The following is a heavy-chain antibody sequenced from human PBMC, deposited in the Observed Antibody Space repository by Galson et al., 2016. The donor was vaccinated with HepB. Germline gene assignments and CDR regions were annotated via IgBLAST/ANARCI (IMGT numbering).Heavy chain of an antibody. CDR1: GFTFSSYS. V-gene: IGHV3-64D*08. CDR2: ISNDGRSR. D-gene: IGHD2-2*01. CDR3: LKSGYCGITDCFHAFDI. J-gene: IGHJ3*02. Sequence: SLRLSCAASGFTFSSYSMQWVRQAPGKGLEYISTISNDGRSRYFVDSVRGRFTISRDNSKNTVYLQMSSLRPEDSATYYCLKSGYCGITDCFHAFDIWGQGTMVTVSS.